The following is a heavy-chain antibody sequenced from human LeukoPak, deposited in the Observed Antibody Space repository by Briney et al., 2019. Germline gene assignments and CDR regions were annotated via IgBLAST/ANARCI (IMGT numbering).Heavy chain of an antibody. Sequence: PSETLSLTCAVYGGSFSGFYWSWLPHPPGKGVEGSGEINHSGSTNYNPSLKSRVTISVETSKNQISLQINSVSAGDTVCYYGARVPNYSNYPYYYYYYMDVWGKGTTVTVSS. V-gene: IGHV4-34*01. D-gene: IGHD4-11*01. CDR1: GGSFSGFY. CDR2: INHSGST. J-gene: IGHJ6*03. CDR3: ARVPNYSNYPYYYYYYMDV.